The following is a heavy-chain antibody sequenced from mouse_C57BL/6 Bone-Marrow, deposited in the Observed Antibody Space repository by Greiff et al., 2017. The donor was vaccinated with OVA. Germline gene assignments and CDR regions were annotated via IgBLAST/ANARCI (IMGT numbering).Heavy chain of an antibody. CDR1: GFSFNTYA. V-gene: IGHV10-1*01. CDR2: IRSKSNNYAT. D-gene: IGHD1-1*01. CDR3: VRDYYGGYYFDY. J-gene: IGHJ2*01. Sequence: EVKVVESGGGLVQPKGSLKLSCAASGFSFNTYAMNWVRQAPGKGLEWVARIRSKSNNYATYYADSVKDRFTISRDDSESMLYLQMNNLKTEDTAMDYCVRDYYGGYYFDYWGQGTTLTVSS.